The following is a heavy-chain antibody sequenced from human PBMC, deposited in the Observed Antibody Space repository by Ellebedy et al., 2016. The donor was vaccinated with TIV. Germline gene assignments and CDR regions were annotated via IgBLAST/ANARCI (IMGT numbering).Heavy chain of an antibody. CDR2: IVGIGYTT. D-gene: IGHD1-26*01. V-gene: IGHV3-48*02. CDR3: ARRGNYLENAFDV. CDR1: GFTFSSYT. J-gene: IGHJ3*01. Sequence: GESLKISXVASGFTFSSYTMSWFRQGPGKGLEWLSHIVGIGYTTYYADSVRGRFTISRDNDRDSLYLHMSSLRHEDTAVYYCARRGNYLENAFDVWGQGTVVTVSS.